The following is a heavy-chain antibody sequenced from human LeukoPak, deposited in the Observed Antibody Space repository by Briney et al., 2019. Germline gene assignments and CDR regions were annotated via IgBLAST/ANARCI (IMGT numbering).Heavy chain of an antibody. CDR2: ISPSGGST. V-gene: IGHV1-46*01. Sequence: ASVKVSCKAFGYTFTSNYMHWVRQAPGQGPEWMGVISPSGGSTTYAQKFQGRVTLTRDMSTSTDYLELSSLRSEDTAVYYCARVGGNSGYDFPYFDYWGQGTLVTVSS. CDR3: ARVGGNSGYDFPYFDY. J-gene: IGHJ4*02. D-gene: IGHD5-12*01. CDR1: GYTFTSNY.